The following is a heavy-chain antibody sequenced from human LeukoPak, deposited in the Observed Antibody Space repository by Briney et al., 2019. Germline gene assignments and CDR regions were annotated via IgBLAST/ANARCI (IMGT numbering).Heavy chain of an antibody. V-gene: IGHV3-30*18. CDR1: GFIFSTYS. D-gene: IGHD6-19*01. Sequence: PGGSLRLSCEASGFIFSTYSMHWVRQAPGKGLEWVAVISYDGSNKYYADSVKGRFTISRDNSKNTLYLQMNSLRAEDTAVYYCAKGGSSGWYPFYWGQGTLVTVSS. CDR3: AKGGSSGWYPFY. CDR2: ISYDGSNK. J-gene: IGHJ4*02.